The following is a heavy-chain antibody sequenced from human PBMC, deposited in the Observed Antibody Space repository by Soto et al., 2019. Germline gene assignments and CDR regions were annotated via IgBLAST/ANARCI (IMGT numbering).Heavy chain of an antibody. Sequence: EVQLVQSGGGSVQPGGSLRLSCAASGFTFTNYCMHWVRQVPGKGLVWVSRIDGVGTGTSYSDSVRGRFTISRDIAENTWYLQVDSLGAYDTGVYYCTTAFDYWGQGTPVTVSS. CDR3: TTAFDY. V-gene: IGHV3-74*01. CDR1: GFTFTNYC. CDR2: IDGVGTGT. J-gene: IGHJ4*02.